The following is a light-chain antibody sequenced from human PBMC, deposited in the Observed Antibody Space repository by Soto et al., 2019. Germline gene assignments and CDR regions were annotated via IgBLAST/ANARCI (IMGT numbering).Light chain of an antibody. J-gene: IGKJ5*01. Sequence: DIVMSQTPLSLSVTPGQPSSISGSSSQSLLSSGGETYLFWYLQRPGQSPQLLIYEVSNRISAVPDRFSGSGSGTDFTLKISRVEAEDAGVYYCMQSTQLPLTFGQGTRLEI. CDR1: QSLLSSGGETY. CDR3: MQSTQLPLT. CDR2: EVS. V-gene: IGKV2D-29*02.